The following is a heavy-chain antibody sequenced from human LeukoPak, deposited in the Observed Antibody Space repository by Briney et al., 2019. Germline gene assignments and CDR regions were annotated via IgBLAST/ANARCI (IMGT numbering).Heavy chain of an antibody. D-gene: IGHD6-13*01. CDR1: GYTFTAYY. V-gene: IGHV1-2*02. J-gene: IGHJ4*02. CDR3: ARVLTAPGGF. CDR2: INPNSGGT. Sequence: ASVKVSCTASGYTFTAYYMHWVRQAPGQGLEWMGWINPNSGGTNYAQKFQGRVTMTRDTSISTAYMELTRLRSDDTAVYFCARVLTAPGGFWGQGTLVTVSS.